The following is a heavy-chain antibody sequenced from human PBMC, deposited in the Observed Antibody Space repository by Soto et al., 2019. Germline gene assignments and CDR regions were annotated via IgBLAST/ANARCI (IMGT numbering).Heavy chain of an antibody. CDR2: ISSSSDTI. CDR3: ARGFRVEGAYGAGAFFDY. CDR1: GFTLPGYS. D-gene: IGHD1-26*01. Sequence: GGSLRLSCAASGFTLPGYSMNWVRQAPGKGLEWVSYISSSSDTIYYADSVKGRFTISRDNSKNTVYLQMNSLRAEDTAVYYCARGFRVEGAYGAGAFFDYWAQGTLVTVSS. V-gene: IGHV3-48*01. J-gene: IGHJ4*02.